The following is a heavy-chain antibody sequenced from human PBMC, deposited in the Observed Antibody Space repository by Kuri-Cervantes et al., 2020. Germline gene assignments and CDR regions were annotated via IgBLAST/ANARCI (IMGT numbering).Heavy chain of an antibody. CDR2: INHSGST. J-gene: IGHJ5*02. Sequence: SETLSLTCAVYGGSFSGYYWSWIRQPPGKGLEWIGEINHSGSTNYNPSHKSRVTISVDTSKNQFSLKLSPVTAADTAVYYCARDTELERRTGWFDPWGQGTLVTVSS. CDR3: ARDTELERRTGWFDP. V-gene: IGHV4-34*01. CDR1: GGSFSGYY. D-gene: IGHD1-1*01.